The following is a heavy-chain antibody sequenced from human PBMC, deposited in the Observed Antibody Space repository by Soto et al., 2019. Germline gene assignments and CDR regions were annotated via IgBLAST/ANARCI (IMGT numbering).Heavy chain of an antibody. Sequence: SLRLCCATSGFTFSAYEMKWVRQAPGKGLEWVSYISSSGNTIYYAVSVKGRFTISRDNAKNSLFLQMNSLTAEDTAVYYCVRDGGWPGDYWGQGTLVTVSS. V-gene: IGHV3-48*03. J-gene: IGHJ4*02. CDR1: GFTFSAYE. CDR2: ISSSGNTI. D-gene: IGHD2-15*01. CDR3: VRDGGWPGDY.